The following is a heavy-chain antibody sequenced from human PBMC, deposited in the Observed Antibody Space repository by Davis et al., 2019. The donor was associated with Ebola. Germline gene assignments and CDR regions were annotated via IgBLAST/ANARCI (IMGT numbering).Heavy chain of an antibody. V-gene: IGHV3-23*01. Sequence: GESLKISCAASGFTFSSYAMSWVRQAPGKGLEWVSAISGSGGSTYYADSVKGRFTISRDNSKNTLYLQMNSLRAEDTAVYYCAKGEVGATIPYYGMDVWGQGTTVTVSS. D-gene: IGHD1-26*01. CDR2: ISGSGGST. CDR3: AKGEVGATIPYYGMDV. J-gene: IGHJ6*02. CDR1: GFTFSSYA.